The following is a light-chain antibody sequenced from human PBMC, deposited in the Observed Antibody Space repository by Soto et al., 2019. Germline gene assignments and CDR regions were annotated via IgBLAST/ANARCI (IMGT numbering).Light chain of an antibody. CDR3: SSSTNTNTLVI. J-gene: IGLJ2*01. V-gene: IGLV2-14*01. CDR2: EGT. CDR1: SSDTGRYKF. Sequence: QSALTQPASVSGSPGQSITISCTGTSSDTGRYKFVSWFQQHPGKAPKLMIFEGTNRPSGVSNRFSGSKSGNTASLTISGLQAEDEAIYFCSSSTNTNTLVIFGGGTKLTVL.